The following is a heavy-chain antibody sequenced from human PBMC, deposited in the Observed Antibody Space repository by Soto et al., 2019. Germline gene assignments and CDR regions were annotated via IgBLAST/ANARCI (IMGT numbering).Heavy chain of an antibody. Sequence: QRQLVESGGDVVQPGRSLRLSCAASTFTFSYYGTHWVRQAPGKGLACVSDISNDGSFQWYADTVEGRFAISRDNSKNTVYLQMNGLNTEDTAVYFCVHGEGRNGHDTRFDSWGRGTLVTVSS. CDR3: VHGEGRNGHDTRFDS. D-gene: IGHD5-12*01. J-gene: IGHJ4*02. CDR2: ISNDGSFQ. V-gene: IGHV3-30*03. CDR1: TFTFSYYG.